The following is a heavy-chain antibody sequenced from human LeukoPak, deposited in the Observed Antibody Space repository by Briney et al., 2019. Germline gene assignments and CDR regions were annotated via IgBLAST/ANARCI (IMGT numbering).Heavy chain of an antibody. J-gene: IGHJ3*02. V-gene: IGHV4-4*07. CDR3: ARAALNNVAIVVVTDAFDI. CDR1: GGSISSYY. D-gene: IGHD3-22*01. CDR2: IYTSGST. Sequence: PSETLSLTCTVSGGSISSYYWSWLRQPAGKGLEWIGRIYTSGSTNYNPSLKSRVTMSVDTSKNQFSLKLSSVTAADTAVYYCARAALNNVAIVVVTDAFDIWGQGTMVTVSS.